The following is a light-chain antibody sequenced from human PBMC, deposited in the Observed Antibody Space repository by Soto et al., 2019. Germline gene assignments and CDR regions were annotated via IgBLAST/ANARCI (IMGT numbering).Light chain of an antibody. Sequence: EIVFAQSPSTLSLSPCYRSTLSCAASQIVSRSYLAWYQQKPGLAPRLIIYDASTRATGIPDRFSGSGSGTDFTLTISRLEPEDFAVYYCQQSGSSPITFGQGTRREIK. CDR1: QIVSRSY. V-gene: IGKV3D-20*01. J-gene: IGKJ5*01. CDR2: DAS. CDR3: QQSGSSPIT.